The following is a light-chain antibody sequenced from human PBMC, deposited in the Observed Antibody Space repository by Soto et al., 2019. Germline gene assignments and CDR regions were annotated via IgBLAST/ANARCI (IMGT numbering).Light chain of an antibody. CDR3: QQYGSSPWT. CDR2: GAS. Sequence: ENVLTQSPGTLSLSPGERATLSCRASETVSSNYLAWYQQKRGQAPRLLIYGASSRAAGIPDRFSGRVSGTDFTLTISRLEPEDFAVYFCQQYGSSPWTFDHGTKVEIK. J-gene: IGKJ1*01. CDR1: ETVSSNY. V-gene: IGKV3-20*01.